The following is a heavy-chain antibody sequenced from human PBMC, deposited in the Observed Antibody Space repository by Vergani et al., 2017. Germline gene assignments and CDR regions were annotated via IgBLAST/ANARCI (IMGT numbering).Heavy chain of an antibody. CDR3: ARDRITMVRVVIIEGDYFYYDGMDV. CDR2: IIPIFGTA. CDR1: RGTFSSYA. J-gene: IGHJ6*02. Sequence: QVQLVQSRAEVKKPGSSVKVSCKASRGTFSSYAISWVRQAPGQGLEWMGGIIPIFGTANYAQKFQGRVTITADESTSTAYMVLSSLRSEDTAVYYCARDRITMVRVVIIEGDYFYYDGMDVWGQGTTVTVSS. D-gene: IGHD3-10*01. V-gene: IGHV1-69*12.